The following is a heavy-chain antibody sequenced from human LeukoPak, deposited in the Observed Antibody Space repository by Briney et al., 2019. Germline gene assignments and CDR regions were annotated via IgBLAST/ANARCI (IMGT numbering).Heavy chain of an antibody. J-gene: IGHJ5*02. CDR1: GYSISSGYY. V-gene: IGHV4-38-2*02. CDR2: IYHSGST. Sequence: SSETLSLTCAVSGYSISSGYYWGWIRQPPGKGLEWVGSIYHSGSTYYNPSLKSRVTISVDTSKNQFSLKLSSVTAADTAVYYCAREFPYDFWSGYYFGDPWGQGTLVTVSS. D-gene: IGHD3-3*01. CDR3: AREFPYDFWSGYYFGDP.